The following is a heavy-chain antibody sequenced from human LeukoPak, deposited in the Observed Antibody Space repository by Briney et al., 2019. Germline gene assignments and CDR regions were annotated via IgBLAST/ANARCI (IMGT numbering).Heavy chain of an antibody. V-gene: IGHV3-30*18. CDR1: GFTFSSYG. CDR3: AKGLLLWFGETPPLFDY. Sequence: QPGRSLRLSCAASGFTFSSYGMHWVRQAPGKGLEWVAVISYDGSNKYYADSVKGRFTISRDNSKNTLYLQMNSLRAEDTAVYYCAKGLLLWFGETPPLFDYWGQGTLVTVSS. J-gene: IGHJ4*02. CDR2: ISYDGSNK. D-gene: IGHD3-10*01.